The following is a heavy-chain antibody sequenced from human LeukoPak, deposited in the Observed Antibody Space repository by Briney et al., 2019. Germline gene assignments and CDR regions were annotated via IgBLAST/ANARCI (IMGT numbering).Heavy chain of an antibody. Sequence: PSETLPLTCAVSGASISGSGYYLGWIRQPPGKGLEWIGNIYYTGSTYYNASLQSRVTISIDMSKNQFSLRLSSVTAADTAMYYCVKSGGYGLIDYWGQGTLVTVSS. CDR2: IYYTGST. CDR3: VKSGGYGLIDY. J-gene: IGHJ4*02. V-gene: IGHV4-39*01. CDR1: GASISGSGYY. D-gene: IGHD6-19*01.